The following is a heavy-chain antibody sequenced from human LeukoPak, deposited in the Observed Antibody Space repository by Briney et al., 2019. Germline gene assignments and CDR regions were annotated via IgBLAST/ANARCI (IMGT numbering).Heavy chain of an antibody. D-gene: IGHD3-10*01. CDR2: IVVGSGNT. CDR1: GFTFTSSA. Sequence: SVKVSCKASGFTFTSSAVQWVRQARGQRLEWIGWIVVGSGNTNYAQKFQGRVTMTEDTSTDTAYMELSSLRSEDTAVYYCATDLGVRGVNDYWGQGTLVTVSS. J-gene: IGHJ4*02. V-gene: IGHV1-58*01. CDR3: ATDLGVRGVNDY.